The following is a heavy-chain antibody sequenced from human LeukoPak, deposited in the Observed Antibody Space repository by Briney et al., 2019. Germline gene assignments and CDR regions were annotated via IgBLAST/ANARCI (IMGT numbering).Heavy chain of an antibody. CDR2: TYHRAKWYN. V-gene: IGHV6-1*01. CDR3: ARDDRIAAAGTNAFDI. J-gene: IGHJ3*02. D-gene: IGHD6-13*01. Sequence: SPTLSLTFAISGDSVSINSAAWNWISQSPSRGLEWLGRTYHRAKWYNDYAVSVKSRIPINPDTSKNQFSLQLNSVAPEDTAVYYCARDDRIAAAGTNAFDIWGQGTMVTVSS. CDR1: GDSVSINSAA.